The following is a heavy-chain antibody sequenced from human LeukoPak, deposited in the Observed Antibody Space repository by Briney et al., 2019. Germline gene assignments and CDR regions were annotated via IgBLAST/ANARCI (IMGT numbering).Heavy chain of an antibody. V-gene: IGHV1-2*04. D-gene: IGHD6-13*01. J-gene: IGHJ5*02. CDR3: ARGRGVTTAGTSWFDH. CDR2: INPKNGGT. Sequence: ASVKVSCKASGYTFTDYYVYWVRQAPGQGLEWMGWINPKNGGTRYAQKFQGWVTVSRDTSISTAYMELSTLKSDDTAVYYCARGRGVTTAGTSWFDHWGQGTLVIVSS. CDR1: GYTFTDYY.